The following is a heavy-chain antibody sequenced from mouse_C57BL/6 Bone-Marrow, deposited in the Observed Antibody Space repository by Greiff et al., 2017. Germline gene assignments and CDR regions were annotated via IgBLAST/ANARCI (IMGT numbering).Heavy chain of an antibody. J-gene: IGHJ3*01. CDR1: GYTFTGYW. CDR2: ILPGSGST. CDR3: AILWCAY. V-gene: IGHV1-9*01. D-gene: IGHD2-10*02. Sequence: VQLQQSGAELMKPGASVKLSCTATGYTFTGYWIEWVKQRPGHGLEWIGEILPGSGSTNSNETFTGKATFTAATSSNTAYMQLRSLTTEDSAIYYCAILWCAYWGQGTLVTVSA.